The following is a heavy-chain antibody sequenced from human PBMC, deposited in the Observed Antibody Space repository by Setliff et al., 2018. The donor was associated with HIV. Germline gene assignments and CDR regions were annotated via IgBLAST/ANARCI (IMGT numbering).Heavy chain of an antibody. J-gene: IGHJ4*02. CDR1: GGSISSYY. Sequence: ETLSLTCTVSGGSISSYYWSWIRQPAGKGLEWVGRINPSGSSNYNPSLNSRVAVSLDTSKNQFSLKLSSVTAADTAVYYCARVRLTMIMMVDYFDQWGQGTLVTVSS. CDR2: INPSGSS. V-gene: IGHV4-4*07. CDR3: ARVRLTMIMMVDYFDQ. D-gene: IGHD3-22*01.